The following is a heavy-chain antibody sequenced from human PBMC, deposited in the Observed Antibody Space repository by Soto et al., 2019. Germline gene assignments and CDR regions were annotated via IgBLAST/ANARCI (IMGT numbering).Heavy chain of an antibody. Sequence: QVQLVQSGAEVKKPGASVKVSCKTSGYTFTTYGFTWVRQAPGQGLEWMGWISAYNGNTNYPQKFQGRLTMSTDTATSTAQMEQRSLRTDDTAVYYCAVAMYYYYDMDVWGKGTTVTVSS. CDR1: GYTFTTYG. D-gene: IGHD2-8*01. CDR3: AVAMYYYYDMDV. V-gene: IGHV1-18*01. CDR2: ISAYNGNT. J-gene: IGHJ6*03.